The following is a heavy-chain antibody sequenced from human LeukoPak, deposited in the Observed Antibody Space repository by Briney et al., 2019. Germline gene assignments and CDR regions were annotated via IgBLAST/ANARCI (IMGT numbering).Heavy chain of an antibody. V-gene: IGHV3-21*03. D-gene: IGHD1-26*01. CDR1: GFTFSSYS. CDR3: TTDFLSGSYNTATDYFDY. Sequence: GGSLRLSCAASGFTFSSYSMNWVRQAPGKGLEWVSSISSSSSYIYYADSVKGRFTISRDNAKNSLYLQMNSLKTEDTAVYYCTTDFLSGSYNTATDYFDYWGQGTLVTVSS. CDR2: ISSSSSYI. J-gene: IGHJ4*02.